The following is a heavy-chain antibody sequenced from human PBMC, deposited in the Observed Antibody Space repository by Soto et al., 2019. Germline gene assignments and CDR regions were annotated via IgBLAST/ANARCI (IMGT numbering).Heavy chain of an antibody. CDR3: ARDSRPLAYGMDV. J-gene: IGHJ6*02. Sequence: GGSLRLSCAASGFTLSSYSINWVRQAPGKGLEWVSSISSSSSYIYYADSVKGRFTISRDNAKNSLYLQMNSLRAEDTAVYYCARDSRPLAYGMDVWGQGTTVTVSS. D-gene: IGHD3-16*02. V-gene: IGHV3-21*01. CDR2: ISSSSSYI. CDR1: GFTLSSYS.